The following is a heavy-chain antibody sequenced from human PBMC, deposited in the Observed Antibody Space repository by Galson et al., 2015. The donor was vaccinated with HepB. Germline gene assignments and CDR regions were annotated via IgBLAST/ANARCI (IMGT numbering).Heavy chain of an antibody. Sequence: SLRLSCAASGFTFTNAWMNWVRQAPGKGLEWVGRFNNNPDGATIDYAAPVKGRFTVSRDDSKNTLYLQMNSLKTEDTALYYCTTGVGDAFNSNFDYWGQGTLVTISS. J-gene: IGHJ4*02. CDR1: GFTFTNAW. CDR3: TTGVGDAFNSNFDY. D-gene: IGHD5-24*01. V-gene: IGHV3-15*07. CDR2: FNNNPDGATI.